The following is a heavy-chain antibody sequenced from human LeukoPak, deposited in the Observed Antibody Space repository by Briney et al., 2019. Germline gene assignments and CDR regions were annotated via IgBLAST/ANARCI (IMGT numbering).Heavy chain of an antibody. D-gene: IGHD3-3*01. J-gene: IGHJ4*02. Sequence: SETLSLTCTVSGGSISSYYWSWIRQPPGKGLEWIGYIYYSGSTNYNPSLKSRVTISVDTSKNQFSLKLSSVTAADTAVYYCARGGHITIFGVVKSEFDYWGQGTLVTVSS. CDR2: IYYSGST. CDR3: ARGGHITIFGVVKSEFDY. V-gene: IGHV4-59*12. CDR1: GGSISSYY.